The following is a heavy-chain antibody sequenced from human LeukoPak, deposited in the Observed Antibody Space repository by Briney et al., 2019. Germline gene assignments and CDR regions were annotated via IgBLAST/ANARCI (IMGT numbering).Heavy chain of an antibody. CDR3: ASGIRAFDN. Sequence: GGSLRLSCAASGFTFNISAMSWVRQAPGKGLECVSPISGSGGSTYYADSVKGRFTISRDNSKNALYLQMNSLRGEDTAVYYCASGIRAFDNWGQGTLVTVSA. J-gene: IGHJ4*02. CDR2: ISGSGGST. V-gene: IGHV3-23*01. D-gene: IGHD1-26*01. CDR1: GFTFNISA.